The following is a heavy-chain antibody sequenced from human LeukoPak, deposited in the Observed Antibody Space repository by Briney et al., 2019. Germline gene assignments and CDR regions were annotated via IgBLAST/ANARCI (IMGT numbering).Heavy chain of an antibody. V-gene: IGHV4-39*02. J-gene: IGHJ4*02. Sequence: KPSETLSLTCTVSGGSISSSTYYWGWIRQPPGKGLEWIGSVSYTGSTYYNPSLKSRVTISVDTSRNQFPLRLSSVTAADTAVYYCAREADNNWGYWGQGTLVTVSS. D-gene: IGHD1-1*01. CDR2: VSYTGST. CDR1: GGSISSSTYY. CDR3: AREADNNWGY.